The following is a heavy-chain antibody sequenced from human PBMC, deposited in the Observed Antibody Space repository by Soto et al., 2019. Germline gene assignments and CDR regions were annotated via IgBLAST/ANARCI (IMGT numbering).Heavy chain of an antibody. J-gene: IGHJ6*02. D-gene: IGHD5-18*01. CDR2: TYYRSKWYN. V-gene: IGHV6-1*01. CDR1: GDSVSSNSAA. CDR3: ARDEGVQLYSYYYYGMDV. Sequence: QTLSLTCAISGDSVSSNSAAWNWIRQSPSRGLEWLGRTYYRSKWYNDYAVSVKSRITINPDTSKNQFSLQLNSVTPEDTAVYYCARDEGVQLYSYYYYGMDVWGQGTTVTVSS.